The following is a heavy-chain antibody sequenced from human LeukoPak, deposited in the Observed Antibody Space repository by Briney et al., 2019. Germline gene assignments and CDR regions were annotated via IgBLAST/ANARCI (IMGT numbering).Heavy chain of an antibody. J-gene: IGHJ4*02. CDR3: TTDGGYSYGPFDY. Sequence: AGGSLRLSCAASGSTFSNAWMSWVRQAPGKGLEWVGRIKSKTDGGTTDYAAPVKGRFTISRDDSKNTLYLQMNSLKTEDTAVYYCTTDGGYSYGPFDYWGQGTLVTVSS. CDR2: IKSKTDGGTT. V-gene: IGHV3-15*01. D-gene: IGHD5-18*01. CDR1: GSTFSNAW.